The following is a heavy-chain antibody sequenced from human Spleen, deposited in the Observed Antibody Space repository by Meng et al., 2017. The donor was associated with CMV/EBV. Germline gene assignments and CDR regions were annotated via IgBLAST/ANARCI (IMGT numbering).Heavy chain of an antibody. CDR3: ARGLRRDGYNFNWFDP. V-gene: IGHV4-34*01. Sequence: YGGSFSGYYWSWRRQPPGKGLEWIGEINHSGSTNYNPSLKSRVTISVDTSKNQFSLKLSSVTAADTAVYYCARGLRRDGYNFNWFDPWGQGTLVTVSS. CDR1: GGSFSGYY. CDR2: INHSGST. J-gene: IGHJ5*02. D-gene: IGHD5-24*01.